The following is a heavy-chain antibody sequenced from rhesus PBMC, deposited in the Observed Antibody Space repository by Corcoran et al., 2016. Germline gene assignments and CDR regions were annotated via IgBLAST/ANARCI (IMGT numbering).Heavy chain of an antibody. J-gene: IGHJ4*01. D-gene: IGHD3-34*01. Sequence: QVQLQESGPGLVKPSETLSLTCAVSGDLGGSPSWWSWFRQSPGKGLQWIGYVSGSTSFYDPSLKNRVTISKDTSKNQFSLNLTSVTAADTAVYYCARQGVFCGQGVLVTVSS. CDR2: VSGSTS. V-gene: IGHV4-65*01. CDR1: GDLGGSPSW. CDR3: ARQGVF.